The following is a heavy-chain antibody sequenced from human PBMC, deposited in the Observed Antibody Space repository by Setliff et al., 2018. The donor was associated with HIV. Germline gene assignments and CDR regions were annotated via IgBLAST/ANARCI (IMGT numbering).Heavy chain of an antibody. J-gene: IGHJ4*02. Sequence: SETLSLTCTVSGGSMSTYYWSWIRQPPGKGLEWIGYIYTSGSTNYNPSLRSRVTISVDTSKNHFSLRLSSVTAADTAVYYCARQLGIVSPLDYWGQGALVTVSS. D-gene: IGHD7-27*01. CDR2: IYTSGST. CDR3: ARQLGIVSPLDY. V-gene: IGHV4-59*08. CDR1: GGSMSTYY.